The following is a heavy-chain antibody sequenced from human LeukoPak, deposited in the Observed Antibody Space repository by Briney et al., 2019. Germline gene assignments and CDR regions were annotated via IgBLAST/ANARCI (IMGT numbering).Heavy chain of an antibody. Sequence: PSETLSLTCAVHGGSFSGYYWSWIRQPPGKGLEWIGEINHSGSTNYNPSLKSRVTISVDTSKNQFSLKLSSVTAADTAVYYCARGESRYYDFWSGYPRKPNWFDPWGQGTLVTVSS. CDR1: GGSFSGYY. V-gene: IGHV4-34*01. J-gene: IGHJ5*02. CDR3: ARGESRYYDFWSGYPRKPNWFDP. CDR2: INHSGST. D-gene: IGHD3-3*01.